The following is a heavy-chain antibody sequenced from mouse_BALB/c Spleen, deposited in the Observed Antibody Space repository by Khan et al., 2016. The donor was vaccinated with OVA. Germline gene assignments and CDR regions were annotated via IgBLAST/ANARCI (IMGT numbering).Heavy chain of an antibody. CDR1: GFTFSSFG. D-gene: IGHD2-1*01. CDR3: ARSGGNFHWYFDV. J-gene: IGHJ1*01. V-gene: IGHV5-17*02. CDR2: ISSGSSTI. Sequence: EVQGVESGGGLVQPGGSRKLSCAASGFTFSSFGMHWVRQAPKKGLEWVAYISSGSSTIYYVDTVKGRITISRDNPQNTLVLQLTSLRSEATDMYYCARSGGNFHWYFDVWGAGTSVTVSS.